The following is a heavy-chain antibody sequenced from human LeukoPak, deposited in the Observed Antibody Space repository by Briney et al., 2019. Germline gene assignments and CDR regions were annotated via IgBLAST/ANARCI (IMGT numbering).Heavy chain of an antibody. V-gene: IGHV1-2*02. CDR1: GYTFTGYF. Sequence: ASVKVSCKASGYTFTGYFMHWVRQAPGQGLEWMGWMNPNSGGTNYAQRFQGRVTMTRDTSINTAYMELSRLRSDDTAVYYCARDQAFVYCSGGTCYDDYWGQGSLVTVSS. D-gene: IGHD2-15*01. J-gene: IGHJ4*02. CDR2: MNPNSGGT. CDR3: ARDQAFVYCSGGTCYDDY.